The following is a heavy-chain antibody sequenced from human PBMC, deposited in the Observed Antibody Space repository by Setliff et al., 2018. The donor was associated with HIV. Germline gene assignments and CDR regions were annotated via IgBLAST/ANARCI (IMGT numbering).Heavy chain of an antibody. CDR1: GYSFTNYW. Sequence: PGESLKISCQGSGYSFTNYWIGWVRQMPGKGLEWMGIIYPGDSDTRYSPSFQGQVTISADQSVSTAYLQWSSLKASDNAMYYCARHLGLPDATDYMDVWGKGTTVTVS. D-gene: IGHD2-2*01. CDR2: IYPGDSDT. CDR3: ARHLGLPDATDYMDV. J-gene: IGHJ6*03. V-gene: IGHV5-51*01.